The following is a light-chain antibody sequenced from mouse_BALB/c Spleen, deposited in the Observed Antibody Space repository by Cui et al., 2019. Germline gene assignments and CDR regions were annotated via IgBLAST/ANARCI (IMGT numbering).Light chain of an antibody. CDR1: SSVSY. CDR3: HQWSSYPWT. V-gene: IGKV4-80*01. J-gene: IGKJ1*01. Sequence: QIVLTQYPAIMSASLGEEINLTCSASSSVSYMHWYQQKSGTSPKLLIYSTSNLASGVPSRFSGSGSGTFYSLTISSVEAEDAADYYCHQWSSYPWTFGGGTKLEIK. CDR2: STS.